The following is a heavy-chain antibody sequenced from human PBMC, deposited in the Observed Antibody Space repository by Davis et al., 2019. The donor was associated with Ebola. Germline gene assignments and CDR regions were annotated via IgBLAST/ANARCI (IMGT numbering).Heavy chain of an antibody. CDR1: GFRFNTYW. CDR3: ARSQDYYYGMDV. Sequence: HTGGSLRLSCAASGFRFNTYWMHWVRHAPGKGLVWISRTHIDGSGANYADSVKGRFTISRDNAKNMLYLQMNSLRVEDTAVYYCARSQDYYYGMDVWGPGTTVTVSS. CDR2: THIDGSGA. J-gene: IGHJ6*02. V-gene: IGHV3-74*01. D-gene: IGHD6-19*01.